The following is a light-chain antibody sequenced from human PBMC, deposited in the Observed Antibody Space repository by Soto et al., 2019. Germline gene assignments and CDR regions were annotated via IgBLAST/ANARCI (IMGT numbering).Light chain of an antibody. V-gene: IGLV7-46*01. CDR3: LLSYSGAHVV. J-gene: IGLJ2*01. Sequence: QAVVTQEPSLTVSPGGTVTLTCGSSTGAVTSGHYPYWFQQKPGQAPRTLIYDTSNKHSWTPARFSGSLLGGKAALTLSGAQPEDEAEYYCLLSYSGAHVVFGRGTKVTVL. CDR1: TGAVTSGHY. CDR2: DTS.